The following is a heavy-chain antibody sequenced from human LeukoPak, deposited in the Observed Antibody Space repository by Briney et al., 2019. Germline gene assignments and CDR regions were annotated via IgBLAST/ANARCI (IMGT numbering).Heavy chain of an antibody. CDR1: GGTFSSYT. CDR3: ASSSDCSSTSCYRN. V-gene: IGHV1-69*02. D-gene: IGHD2-2*02. Sequence: SSVKVSCKASGGTFSSYTISWVRQAPGQGLEWMGRIIPILGIANYAQKFQGRVTITADKSTSTAYMELSSLRSEDTAVYYCASSSDCSSTSCYRNWGQGTLVTVSS. J-gene: IGHJ4*02. CDR2: IIPILGIA.